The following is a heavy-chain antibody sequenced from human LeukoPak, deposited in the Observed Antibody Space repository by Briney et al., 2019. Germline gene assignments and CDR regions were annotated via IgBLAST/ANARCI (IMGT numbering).Heavy chain of an antibody. CDR1: GYRFINYW. Sequence: GESLKISFKGSGYRFINYWIGWVRPTPGKGLEWMGLIYPGDSETRYSPSFQGQVTISVDKSIDTPYLQRSSVKASDTAMYYRARRSGSRGSYSIDYWGQGTLVTVSS. CDR3: ARRSGSRGSYSIDY. CDR2: IYPGDSET. D-gene: IGHD2-2*01. J-gene: IGHJ4*02. V-gene: IGHV5-51*01.